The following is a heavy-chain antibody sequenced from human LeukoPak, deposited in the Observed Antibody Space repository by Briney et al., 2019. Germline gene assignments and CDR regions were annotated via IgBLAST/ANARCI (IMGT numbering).Heavy chain of an antibody. Sequence: GGSLRLSCAASGFSFSDHGMTWVRQAPGKGLEWVSGINWNGGSTGYADSVKGRFTISRDNAKNSLYLQMNSLRAEDTALYYCARGAGYSYGYLVYWGQGTLVTVSS. CDR1: GFSFSDHG. J-gene: IGHJ4*02. D-gene: IGHD5-18*01. CDR3: ARGAGYSYGYLVY. V-gene: IGHV3-20*04. CDR2: INWNGGST.